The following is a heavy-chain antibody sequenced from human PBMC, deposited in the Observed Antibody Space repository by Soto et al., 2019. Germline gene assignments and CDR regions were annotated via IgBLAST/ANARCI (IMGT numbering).Heavy chain of an antibody. V-gene: IGHV4-59*01. D-gene: IGHD3-10*01. Sequence: SETLSLTCTVSGGSISSYYWSWIGQPPGKGLEWIGYIYYSGSTNYNPSLKSRVTISVDTSKNQFSLKLSSVTAADTAVYYCAREREYYGSGSYSYYYYSMDVWGKGTTVTVSS. J-gene: IGHJ6*03. CDR2: IYYSGST. CDR1: GGSISSYY. CDR3: AREREYYGSGSYSYYYYSMDV.